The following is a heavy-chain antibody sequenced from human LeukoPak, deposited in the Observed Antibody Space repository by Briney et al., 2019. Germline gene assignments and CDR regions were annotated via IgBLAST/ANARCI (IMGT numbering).Heavy chain of an antibody. Sequence: PSETLSLTCTVSGYSISSGYYWAWIRQPPGKGLEWIGSIYHSGSTYYNPSLKSRVTISVDTSKNQFSLKLSSVTAADTAVYYWARLTGNYDCWSGYYNFDYWGQGTLVTVSS. CDR2: IYHSGST. D-gene: IGHD3-3*01. CDR3: ARLTGNYDCWSGYYNFDY. J-gene: IGHJ4*02. V-gene: IGHV4-38-2*02. CDR1: GYSISSGYY.